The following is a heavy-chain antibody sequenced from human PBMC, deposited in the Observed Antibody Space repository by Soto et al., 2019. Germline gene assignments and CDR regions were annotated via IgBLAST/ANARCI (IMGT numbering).Heavy chain of an antibody. CDR1: GSTFSSYS. D-gene: IGHD3-16*01. Sequence: PGGSLRLSCAASGSTFSSYSMNWVRQAPGKGLEWVSSISSSSSYIYYADSVKGRFTISRDNAKNSLYLQMNSLRAEDTAVYYCATVEGAENDDWGQGTLVTVSS. J-gene: IGHJ4*02. V-gene: IGHV3-21*01. CDR2: ISSSSSYI. CDR3: ATVEGAENDD.